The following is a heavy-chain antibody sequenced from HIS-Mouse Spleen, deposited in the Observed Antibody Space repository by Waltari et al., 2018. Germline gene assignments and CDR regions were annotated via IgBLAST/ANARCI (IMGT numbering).Heavy chain of an antibody. CDR1: GGSISRSSYY. J-gene: IGHJ2*01. CDR2: IYYSGST. CDR3: ARHNLNYWYFDL. V-gene: IGHV4-39*01. Sequence: QLQLQESGPGLVKPSETLSLTCTVSGGSISRSSYYWGWLRQPPGKGLAWIGSIYYSGSTYYNPSLKSRVTISVDTSKNQFSLKLSSVTAADTAVYYCARHNLNYWYFDLWGRGTLVTVSS.